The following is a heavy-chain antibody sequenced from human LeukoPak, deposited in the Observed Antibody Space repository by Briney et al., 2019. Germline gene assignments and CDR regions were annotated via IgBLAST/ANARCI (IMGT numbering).Heavy chain of an antibody. V-gene: IGHV3-30*02. CDR1: GFIFPTYG. CDR3: AKDWSGDYNWSDP. D-gene: IGHD3-3*01. CDR2: IYPDGNNK. J-gene: IGHJ5*02. Sequence: TGGSLRLSCAASGFIFPTYGMHWVRQAPGKGLEWVACIYPDGNNKDYADSVKGRFIISRDNSKNILLLQMNSLRPEDTAVYYCAKDWSGDYNWSDPWGQGTLVIVSS.